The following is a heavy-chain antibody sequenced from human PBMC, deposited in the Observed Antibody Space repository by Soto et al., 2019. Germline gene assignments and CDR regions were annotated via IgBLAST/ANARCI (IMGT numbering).Heavy chain of an antibody. CDR3: AITGPY. Sequence: GGSLRLSCAASGFTFSSYGMHWVRQAPGKGLEWVAVIWFDGSNKFYADSVKGRFTISRDNSKNTVSLQMNSLRDEDSAAYYCAITGPYWGQGTLVTVSS. CDR2: IWFDGSNK. J-gene: IGHJ4*02. V-gene: IGHV3-33*01. CDR1: GFTFSSYG.